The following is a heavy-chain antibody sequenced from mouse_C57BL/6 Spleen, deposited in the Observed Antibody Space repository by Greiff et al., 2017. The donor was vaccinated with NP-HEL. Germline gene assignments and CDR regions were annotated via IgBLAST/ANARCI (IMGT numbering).Heavy chain of an antibody. J-gene: IGHJ1*03. CDR3: ARSPIYYYGSSLWYFDV. V-gene: IGHV2-9-1*01. CDR2: IWTGGGT. Sequence: QVQLKESGPGLVAPSQSLSITCTVSGFSLTSYAISWVRQPPGKGLEWLGVIWTGGGTNYNSALKSRLSISKDNSKSQVFLKMNSLQTDDTARYYCARSPIYYYGSSLWYFDVWGTGTTVTVSS. CDR1: GFSLTSYA. D-gene: IGHD1-1*01.